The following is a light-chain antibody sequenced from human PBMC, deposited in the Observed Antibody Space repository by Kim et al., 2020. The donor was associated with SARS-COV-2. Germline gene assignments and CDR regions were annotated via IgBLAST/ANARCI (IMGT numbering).Light chain of an antibody. CDR2: AAS. V-gene: IGKV1-39*01. CDR1: QIISRY. Sequence: SASVGDRVTITCRASQIISRYLNWYQHEPGKVPKLLIYAASNLQSGVPSRFSGSASGTDFTLTISSLQREDFATYYCQQSYSDPYSFGQGTKLEI. CDR3: QQSYSDPYS. J-gene: IGKJ2*03.